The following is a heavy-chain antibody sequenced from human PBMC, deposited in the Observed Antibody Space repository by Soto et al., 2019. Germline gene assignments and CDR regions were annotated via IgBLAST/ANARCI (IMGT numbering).Heavy chain of an antibody. D-gene: IGHD2-15*01. Sequence: QVQLVQSGPEVKRSGASVTVSCKTSGYSFLNYGITWVRQAPGQGLEWMGWISPKKGNTNYAQKFKGRVTLTTNASTSIVYMQLRSLKSDDTAVYYCAREHLPNCDTTSCYLPWLQPWGQGTLVAVSS. CDR1: GYSFLNYG. V-gene: IGHV1-18*01. J-gene: IGHJ5*02. CDR3: AREHLPNCDTTSCYLPWLQP. CDR2: ISPKKGNT.